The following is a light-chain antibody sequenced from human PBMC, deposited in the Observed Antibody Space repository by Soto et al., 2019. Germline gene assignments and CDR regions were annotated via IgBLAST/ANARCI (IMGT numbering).Light chain of an antibody. V-gene: IGKV1-6*01. CDR2: SAS. Sequence: AIQMAQSPSSLSASVGDIVTITCRASEGIRNDLGWYQQKPGKAPILLIYSASSLQTGVPSRFSGSGSGTDFTLTISSLQPEDFATYYCQQLNSYPITFGQGTRLEI. J-gene: IGKJ5*01. CDR1: EGIRND. CDR3: QQLNSYPIT.